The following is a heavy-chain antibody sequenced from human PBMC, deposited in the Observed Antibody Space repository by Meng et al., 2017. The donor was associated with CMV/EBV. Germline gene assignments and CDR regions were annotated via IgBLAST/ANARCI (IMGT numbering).Heavy chain of an antibody. CDR2: IIPILGIA. V-gene: IGHV1-69*02. CDR1: GGTFSSYT. J-gene: IGHJ3*02. Sequence: SVKVSCKASGGTFSSYTISWVRQAPGQGLEWMGRIIPILGIANYAQKFQGRVTITADKSTSTAYMELSSLRSEDTAVYYCARVGSGSQAGFIFHAFDIGGQGTMVTVSS. D-gene: IGHD1-26*01. CDR3: ARVGSGSQAGFIFHAFDI.